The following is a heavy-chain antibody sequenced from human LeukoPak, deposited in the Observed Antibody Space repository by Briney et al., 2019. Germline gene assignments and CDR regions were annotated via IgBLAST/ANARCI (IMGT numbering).Heavy chain of an antibody. CDR1: GFTSRSYW. J-gene: IGHJ4*02. CDR3: ARSAVSGSDSYFDS. CDR2: IDQDGSEK. V-gene: IGHV3-7*01. Sequence: PGGSLRLSCEVSGFTSRSYWISWVRQAPGKGLEWVANIDQDGSEKNHVDSVKGRFTISRDNAAMYLQMNSLRPDDTAVYYCARSAVSGSDSYFDSWGQGTLVTVSS. D-gene: IGHD5-12*01.